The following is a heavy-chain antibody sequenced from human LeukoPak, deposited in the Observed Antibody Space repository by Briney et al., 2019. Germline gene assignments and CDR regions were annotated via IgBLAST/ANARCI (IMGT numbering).Heavy chain of an antibody. V-gene: IGHV1-69*13. CDR2: IIPIFGTA. D-gene: IGHD3-10*01. J-gene: IGHJ4*02. CDR1: GGTFSSYA. CDR3: ARAPAYGSGSYPSLFDY. Sequence: SVKVSCKASGGTFSSYAISWVRQAPGQGLEWMGGIIPIFGTANYAQKFQGRVTITADESTSTAYMELSSLRSEDTAVYYCARAPAYGSGSYPSLFDYWGQGTLVTVSS.